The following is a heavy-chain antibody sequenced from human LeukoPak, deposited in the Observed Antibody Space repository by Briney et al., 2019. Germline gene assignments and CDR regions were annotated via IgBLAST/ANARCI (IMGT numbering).Heavy chain of an antibody. CDR1: GFTFSSYW. CDR2: INSDGSST. J-gene: IGHJ6*02. Sequence: TGGSLRLSCAASGFTFSSYWMHWVRQAPGKGLVWVSRINSDGSSTSYADSVKGRFTISRDNAKNTLYLQMNSLRGEDTAVYYCARDPLSGKYYYYGMDVWGQGTTVTVSS. CDR3: ARDPLSGKYYYYGMDV. V-gene: IGHV3-74*01.